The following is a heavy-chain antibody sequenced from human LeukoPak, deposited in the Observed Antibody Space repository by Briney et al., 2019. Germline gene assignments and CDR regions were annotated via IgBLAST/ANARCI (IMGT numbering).Heavy chain of an antibody. D-gene: IGHD3-9*01. V-gene: IGHV1-2*02. CDR3: ARGETVLRYFDWLPNPPVRP. J-gene: IGHJ5*02. CDR2: INPNSGGT. CDR1: GYTFTGYY. Sequence: ASVKVSCKASGYTFTGYYMHWVRQAPGQGLEWMGWINPNSGGTNYAQKFQGRVTMTRDTSISTAYMELSRLRSDDTAVYYCARGETVLRYFDWLPNPPVRPWGQGTLVTVSS.